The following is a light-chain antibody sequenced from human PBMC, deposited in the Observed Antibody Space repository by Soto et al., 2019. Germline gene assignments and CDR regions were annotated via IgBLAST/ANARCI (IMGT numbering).Light chain of an antibody. CDR2: DAS. CDR1: QNVDIC. CDR3: QQRRDWPPLT. Sequence: EVVLTQTPVTLALSPGERATLSCRASQNVDICVAWYQQKPGQAPRLLIHDASNRATGIPARFSGSGSGTDFTLTISSLEPDDFAVYYCQQRRDWPPLTFGGGTKVEIK. J-gene: IGKJ4*01. V-gene: IGKV3-11*01.